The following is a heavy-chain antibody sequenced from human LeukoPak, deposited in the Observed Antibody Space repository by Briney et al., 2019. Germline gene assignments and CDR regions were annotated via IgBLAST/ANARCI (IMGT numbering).Heavy chain of an antibody. Sequence: QPGGSLRLSCAASGFTVSSNYMSWVRQAPGKGLEWVSIICSGGSTFYADSVKGRFTISRDNSKNTLYLQMNSLRAEDTAVYYCARGGSYLSAFDIWGQGTMVTVSS. CDR2: ICSGGST. D-gene: IGHD1-26*01. V-gene: IGHV3-53*01. J-gene: IGHJ3*02. CDR1: GFTVSSNY. CDR3: ARGGSYLSAFDI.